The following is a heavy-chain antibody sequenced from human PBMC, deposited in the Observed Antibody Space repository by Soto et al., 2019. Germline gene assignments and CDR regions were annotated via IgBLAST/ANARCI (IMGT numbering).Heavy chain of an antibody. CDR2: ISYDGSNK. CDR3: ARDLENSPIY. Sequence: GGSLRLSXAASGFTFSSYAMHWVRQAPGKGLEWVAVISYDGSNKYYADSVKGRFTTSRDNSKNTLYLQMNSLRAEDTAVYYCARDLENSPIYWGQGTLVTVSS. J-gene: IGHJ4*02. CDR1: GFTFSSYA. D-gene: IGHD2-15*01. V-gene: IGHV3-30-3*01.